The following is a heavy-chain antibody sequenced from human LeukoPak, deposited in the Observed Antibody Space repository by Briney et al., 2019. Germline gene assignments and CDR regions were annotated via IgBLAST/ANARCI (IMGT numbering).Heavy chain of an antibody. CDR2: ISGSGDII. CDR1: GFTFSTCA. Sequence: GGSLRLSCAASGFTFSTCAMSWVRQAPGKGLEWDSGISGSGDIIYYSDSVKGRFTISRDNSKNTLFLQMNSLRAEDSALYYCAKDPTDFDSSGQTYFDYWGQGTLVTVSS. J-gene: IGHJ4*02. D-gene: IGHD3-22*01. V-gene: IGHV3-23*01. CDR3: AKDPTDFDSSGQTYFDY.